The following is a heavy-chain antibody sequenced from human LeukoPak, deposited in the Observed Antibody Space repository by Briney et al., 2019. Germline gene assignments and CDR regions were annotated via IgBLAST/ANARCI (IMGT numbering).Heavy chain of an antibody. V-gene: IGHV3-23*01. CDR2: ISGSGGST. CDR1: GFSFSRHW. Sequence: GGSLRLSCVGSGFSFSRHWMSWVRQAPGKGLEWVSAISGSGGSTYYADSVKGRFTISRDNSKNTLYLQMNSLRAEDTAVYYCAKGPGFGELLFRGQGTLVTVSS. D-gene: IGHD3-10*01. J-gene: IGHJ4*02. CDR3: AKGPGFGELLF.